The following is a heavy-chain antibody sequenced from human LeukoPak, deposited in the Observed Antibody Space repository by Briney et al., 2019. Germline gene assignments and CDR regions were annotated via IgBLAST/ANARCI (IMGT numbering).Heavy chain of an antibody. D-gene: IGHD3-16*01. Sequence: GGSLRLSCAASGFTFSSYTMSWVRQPPAKRLEWVSTITTSDGNTYYADSVKGRFIVPRDNSKNTLFLQMNSLRAEDAAVYYCAKDGGVWVCAHWGGSWGRGTLVTVSS. V-gene: IGHV3-23*01. CDR1: GFTFSSYT. J-gene: IGHJ5*02. CDR3: AKDGGVWVCAHWGGS. CDR2: ITTSDGNT.